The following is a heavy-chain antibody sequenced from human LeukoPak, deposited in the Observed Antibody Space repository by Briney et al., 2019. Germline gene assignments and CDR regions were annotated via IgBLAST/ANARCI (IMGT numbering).Heavy chain of an antibody. CDR3: TRYADRNDNEFEY. J-gene: IGHJ4*02. D-gene: IGHD2-8*01. CDR2: FYYSGST. Sequence: SETLSLTCTVSSGSISSYCCGWIRQPPGKGLEWIGSFYYSGSTYYNPSLKSRVTISVDTSKNQFSLKLNSVTAADTAVYYCTRYADRNDNEFEYWGQGTLVTVSS. V-gene: IGHV4-39*01. CDR1: SGSISSYC.